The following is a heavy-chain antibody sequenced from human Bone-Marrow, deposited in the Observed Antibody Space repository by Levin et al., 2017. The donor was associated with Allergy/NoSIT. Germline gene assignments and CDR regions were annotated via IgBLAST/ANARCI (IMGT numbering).Heavy chain of an antibody. V-gene: IGHV3-73*01. CDR2: IRSKANSYAT. D-gene: IGHD3-22*01. CDR1: GFTFSGSA. J-gene: IGHJ4*02. CDR3: ARPYFYESSAYFDYGY. Sequence: PGGSLRLSCAASGFTFSGSAIHWVRQASGKGLEWVGRIRSKANSYATIYTASVKGRFTISRDDSKNTAYLQMNSLKTEDTAVYYCARPYFYESSAYFDYGYWGQGTLVTVSS.